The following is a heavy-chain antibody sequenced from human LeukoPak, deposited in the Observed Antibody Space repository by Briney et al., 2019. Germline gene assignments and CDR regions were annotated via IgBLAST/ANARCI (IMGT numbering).Heavy chain of an antibody. CDR2: ISGSGGST. D-gene: IGHD4-17*01. V-gene: IGHV3-23*01. Sequence: GGSLRLSCAASGFTFSSYAMSWVRQAPGKGLEWVSAISGSGGSTYYADSVKGRFTISRDNSKNTLYLQMNSLRAEDTAVYCCAKGGRLRPRDENYCYMDVWGKGTTVTVSS. CDR1: GFTFSSYA. J-gene: IGHJ6*03. CDR3: AKGGRLRPRDENYCYMDV.